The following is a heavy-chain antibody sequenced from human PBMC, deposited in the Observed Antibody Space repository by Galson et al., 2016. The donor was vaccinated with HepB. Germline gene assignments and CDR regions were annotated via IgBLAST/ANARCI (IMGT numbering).Heavy chain of an antibody. CDR2: ISSSSSYI. D-gene: IGHD1-26*01. CDR3: ARGDIVGAIFDY. Sequence: SLRLSCAASGFTFSSYAMNWVGQAPGTGLEWVSSISSSSSYIYYADSVKGRFTISRGNAKNSLYLQMNSLRAEDTAVYYCARGDIVGAIFDYWGQGTLVTVSS. J-gene: IGHJ4*02. CDR1: GFTFSSYA. V-gene: IGHV3-21*01.